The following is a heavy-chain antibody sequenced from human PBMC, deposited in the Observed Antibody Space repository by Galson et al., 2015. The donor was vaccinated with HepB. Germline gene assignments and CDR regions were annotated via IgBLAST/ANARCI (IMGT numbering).Heavy chain of an antibody. CDR2: ISSSSSTI. CDR3: ARAGIAAAGTGDYYYYYMDV. D-gene: IGHD6-13*01. V-gene: IGHV3-48*01. CDR1: GFTFSSYS. J-gene: IGHJ6*03. Sequence: SLRLSCAASGFTFSSYSMNWVRQAPGKGLEWVSYISSSSSTIYYADSVKGRFTISRDNAKNSLYLQMNSLRAEDTAVYYCARAGIAAAGTGDYYYYYMDVWGKGTTVTVSS.